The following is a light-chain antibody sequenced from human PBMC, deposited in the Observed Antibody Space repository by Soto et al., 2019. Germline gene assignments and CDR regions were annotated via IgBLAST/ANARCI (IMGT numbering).Light chain of an antibody. J-gene: IGKJ5*01. CDR3: QQYNNWPLIT. CDR1: QGINSY. Sequence: EIVMTQSPVTLSLSPGERATLSCRASQGINSYLAWYQQKPGQAPRLLIYGASTRATDIPARFSGSGSGTEFSLTITSLQSEDFAVYYCQQYNNWPLITFGQGTRLEIK. V-gene: IGKV3-15*01. CDR2: GAS.